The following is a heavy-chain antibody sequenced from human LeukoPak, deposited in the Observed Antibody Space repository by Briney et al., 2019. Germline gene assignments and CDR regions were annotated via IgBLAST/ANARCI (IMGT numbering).Heavy chain of an antibody. Sequence: PGGSVRLSCAGSGFTFSSYGMHWVRQAPGKGLEWVAVISYDGSNKYYADSVKGRFTISRDNSKDTLYLQMNNLRAEDTAVYYCAKDLDEVVPAAPTYYYYGMDVWGKGTTVTVSS. J-gene: IGHJ6*04. V-gene: IGHV3-30*18. CDR3: AKDLDEVVPAAPTYYYYGMDV. CDR1: GFTFSSYG. CDR2: ISYDGSNK. D-gene: IGHD2-2*01.